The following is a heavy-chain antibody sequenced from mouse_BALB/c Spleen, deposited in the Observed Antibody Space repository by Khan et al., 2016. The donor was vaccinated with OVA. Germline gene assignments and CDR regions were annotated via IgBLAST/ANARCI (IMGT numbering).Heavy chain of an antibody. V-gene: IGHV12-3*02. CDR1: GFPITSGYY. Sequence: VELVESGPGLVKPSQSLFLACSITGFPITSGYYWIWIRQSPGKPLEWMGYITHSGETFYNPSLQSPISITRETSKNQFFLQLNSVTTEDTAIYYSAGDRDGYWYFDVWDAGTTVTVSS. J-gene: IGHJ1*01. CDR3: AGDRDGYWYFDV. D-gene: IGHD2-3*01. CDR2: ITHSGET.